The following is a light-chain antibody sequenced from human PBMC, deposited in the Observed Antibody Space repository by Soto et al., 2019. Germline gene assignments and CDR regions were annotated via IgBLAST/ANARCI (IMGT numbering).Light chain of an antibody. CDR3: QQYSNSVPGT. Sequence: EIVLTQSPGTLSLSPGERATLSCRASQSVSSSFFAWYQQKPGQAPRLLIYGASSRATGIPDRFSGSGSGTEFTLTISSLESEDFAVYYCQQYSNSVPGTFGQGTKLEIK. CDR2: GAS. CDR1: QSVSSSF. V-gene: IGKV3-20*01. J-gene: IGKJ2*01.